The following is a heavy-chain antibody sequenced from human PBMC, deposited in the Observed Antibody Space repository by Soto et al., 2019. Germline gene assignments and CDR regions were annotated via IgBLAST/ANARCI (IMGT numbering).Heavy chain of an antibody. CDR3: AAGYCSGGSCYGALWFDP. CDR2: IYYSGST. Sequence: PGKGLEWIGSIYYSGSTNYNPSLKSRVTISVDTSKNQFSLKLSSVTAADTAVYHCAAGYCSGGSCYGALWFDPWGQEPWSPSPQ. D-gene: IGHD2-15*01. J-gene: IGHJ5*02. V-gene: IGHV4-59*08.